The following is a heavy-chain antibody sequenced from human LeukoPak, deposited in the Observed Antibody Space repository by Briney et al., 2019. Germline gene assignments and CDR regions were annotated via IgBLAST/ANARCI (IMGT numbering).Heavy chain of an antibody. CDR1: CGSISSGSYY. V-gene: IGHV4-61*02. J-gene: IGHJ5*02. Sequence: SETLSLTCTVSCGSISSGSYYWSWIRPPAGKGLEWIGRIYASGSTNYNPSLKSRVTISVDTSKKQFSLKLSSVTAADTAVYYCASSRIKYYDILTGYPEGNWFDPWGQGTLVTVSS. D-gene: IGHD3-9*01. CDR3: ASSRIKYYDILTGYPEGNWFDP. CDR2: IYASGST.